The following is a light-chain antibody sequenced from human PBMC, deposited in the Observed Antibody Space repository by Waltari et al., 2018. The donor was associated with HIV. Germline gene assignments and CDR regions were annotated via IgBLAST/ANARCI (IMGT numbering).Light chain of an antibody. J-gene: IGLJ6*01. CDR1: RSNVGQHY. CDR3: ASWDDALSSWL. CDR2: SND. Sequence: QSGLSQPPSTSRPPGQRVGISCSGRRSNVGQHYVPWFQQVSGAAPRLLIYSNDRRPSGVPDRFTAAKSGTSASLVISGLRSDDEAEYFCASWDDALSSWLFGGGTRLTVL. V-gene: IGLV1-47*01.